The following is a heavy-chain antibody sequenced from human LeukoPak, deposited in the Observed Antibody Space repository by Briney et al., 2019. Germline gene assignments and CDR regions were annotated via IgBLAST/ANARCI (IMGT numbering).Heavy chain of an antibody. CDR1: GFIFSNYA. J-gene: IGHJ4*02. CDR3: VKGCIKAVGNFC. V-gene: IGHV3-64D*06. D-gene: IGHD2-8*01. CDR2: ISTTGGST. Sequence: GGSLRLSCSASGFIFSNYAMHWVRQSPGKGPEYVSAISTTGGSTYYADSVKGRFTISRDNSKNTLYLQMSSLTPEDTAVYYCVKGCIKAVGNFCWGQGTLVTVSS.